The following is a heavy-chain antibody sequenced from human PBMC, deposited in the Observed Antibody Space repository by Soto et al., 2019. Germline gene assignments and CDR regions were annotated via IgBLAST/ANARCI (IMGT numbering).Heavy chain of an antibody. D-gene: IGHD5-12*01. CDR2: IKDGGST. CDR3: ARGQEGIVATH. CDR1: GGSLTGYY. J-gene: IGHJ4*02. Sequence: QVQLQQWGAGRLKPSETLSLTCAVNGGSLTGYYWSWIRQPPGKGLEWIGEIKDGGSTNYSPSLRSRVTISADTSKNQFSLRLNSVTAADTAVYFCARGQEGIVATHWDQGTLVTVSS. V-gene: IGHV4-34*01.